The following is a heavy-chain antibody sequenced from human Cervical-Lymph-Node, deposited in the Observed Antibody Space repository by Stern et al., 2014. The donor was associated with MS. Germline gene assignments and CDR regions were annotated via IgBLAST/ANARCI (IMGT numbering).Heavy chain of an antibody. CDR2: IWDHGNSE. Sequence: VPLVESGGGVVQPGRSLRLSWAASGFTFSRYSMHWVRQAPGKGLEWAASIWDHGNSEHYSASVKGRFSISKDNSKNTLYLQMLSLRPEDTAVYYCARATSTGVNYRLDLWGRGTLVTVSS. CDR3: ARATSTGVNYRLDL. V-gene: IGHV3-30-3*01. CDR1: GFTFSRYS. D-gene: IGHD3-16*02. J-gene: IGHJ3*01.